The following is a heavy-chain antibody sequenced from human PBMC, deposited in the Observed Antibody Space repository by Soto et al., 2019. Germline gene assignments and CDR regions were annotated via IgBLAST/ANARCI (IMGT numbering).Heavy chain of an antibody. V-gene: IGHV1-3*01. D-gene: IGHD3-10*01. CDR3: ARDQGDYYGSGSLSLDY. Sequence: QVQLVQSGAEVKKPGASVKVSCKASGYTFTSYAMHWVRQAPGQRLEWMGWINAGNGNTKYSQKFQGRVTITRDTSASTAYMGLSSLRSEDTAVYYCARDQGDYYGSGSLSLDYWGQGTLVTVSS. CDR1: GYTFTSYA. CDR2: INAGNGNT. J-gene: IGHJ4*02.